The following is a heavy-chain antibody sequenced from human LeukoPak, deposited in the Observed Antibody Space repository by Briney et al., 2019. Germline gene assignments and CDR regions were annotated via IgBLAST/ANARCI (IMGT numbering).Heavy chain of an antibody. Sequence: SVKVSCKASGGTFSSYAISWVRQAPGQGLEWMGGIIPIFGTANYAQKFQGRVTITADESTSTAYMELSSLRSEDTAVYYCATSGSYLGSTWGAFDIWGQGTMVTVSS. D-gene: IGHD1-26*01. CDR2: IIPIFGTA. CDR3: ATSGSYLGSTWGAFDI. J-gene: IGHJ3*02. V-gene: IGHV1-69*13. CDR1: GGTFSSYA.